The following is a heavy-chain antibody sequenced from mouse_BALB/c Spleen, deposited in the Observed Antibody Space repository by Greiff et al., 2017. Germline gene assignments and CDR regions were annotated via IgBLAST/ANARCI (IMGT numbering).Heavy chain of an antibody. J-gene: IGHJ4*01. CDR1: GYTFTSYW. CDR2: IYPGRGIT. Sequence: QVHVKQSGAELVKPGASVKMSCKASGYTFTSYWINWVQQRPGQGLEWIGDIYPGRGITNYNEKFKSKATLTLDTSSSTAYMQLSSLTSEDSAVYYCSRSLSTMITGAMDYWGQGTSVTVSS. CDR3: SRSLSTMITGAMDY. V-gene: IGHV1-55*01. D-gene: IGHD2-4*01.